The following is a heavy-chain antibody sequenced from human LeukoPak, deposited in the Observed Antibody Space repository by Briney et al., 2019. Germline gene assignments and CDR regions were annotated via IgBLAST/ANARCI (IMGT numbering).Heavy chain of an antibody. CDR1: GGSFSGYY. CDR3: ATIGGSWNY. Sequence: PSETLSLTCAVYGGSFSGYYWSWIRQPPGKGLEWIGEINHSGSTNYNPSLKSRVTISVDTPKNQFSLKLSSVTAADTAVYYCATIGGSWNYWGQGTLVTVSS. J-gene: IGHJ4*02. D-gene: IGHD3-16*01. CDR2: INHSGST. V-gene: IGHV4-34*01.